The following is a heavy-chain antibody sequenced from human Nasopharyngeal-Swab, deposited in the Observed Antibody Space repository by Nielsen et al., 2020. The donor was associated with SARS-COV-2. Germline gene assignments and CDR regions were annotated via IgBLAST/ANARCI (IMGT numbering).Heavy chain of an antibody. D-gene: IGHD5-18*01. Sequence: RQPPGKGLEWVAVISYDGSNKYYADSVKGRFTISRDNSKNTLYLQMNSLRAEDTAVYYCARDYTAMLYYYYYMDVWGKGTTVTVSS. CDR2: ISYDGSNK. V-gene: IGHV3-30-3*01. J-gene: IGHJ6*03. CDR3: ARDYTAMLYYYYYMDV.